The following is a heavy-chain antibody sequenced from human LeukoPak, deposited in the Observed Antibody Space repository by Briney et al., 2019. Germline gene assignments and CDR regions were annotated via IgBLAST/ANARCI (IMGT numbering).Heavy chain of an antibody. CDR3: ARQIRLWGIPNWFDP. Sequence: SETLSLTCTVSGGSISGYYWSWIRQPPGKGLEWIGYIYYSGSTNYNPSLKSRVTISVDTSKNQFSLKLSSVTAADTAVYYCARQIRLWGIPNWFDPWGQGTLVTVSS. V-gene: IGHV4-59*08. CDR2: IYYSGST. J-gene: IGHJ5*02. CDR1: GGSISGYY. D-gene: IGHD3-16*01.